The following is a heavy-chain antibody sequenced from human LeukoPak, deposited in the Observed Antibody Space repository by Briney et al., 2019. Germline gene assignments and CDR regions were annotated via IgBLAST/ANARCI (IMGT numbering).Heavy chain of an antibody. J-gene: IGHJ4*02. V-gene: IGHV4-59*08. Sequence: PSETLSLTCTVSGGSISSYYWSWIRQPPGKGLEWIGYIYYSGSTNYNPSLKSRVTISVDTSKNQFSLKLSSVTAADTAVYYCAGGLRYHFDYWGQGTLVTVSS. CDR2: IYYSGST. CDR1: GGSISSYY. D-gene: IGHD5-12*01. CDR3: AGGLRYHFDY.